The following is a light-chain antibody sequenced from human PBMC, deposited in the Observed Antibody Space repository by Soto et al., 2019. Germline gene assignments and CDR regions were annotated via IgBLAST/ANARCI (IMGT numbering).Light chain of an antibody. Sequence: QSVLTQPPSVSGAPGQRVTISCTGSSTNIGAGYDVPWYQQHPGTAPNLLIYGNSNRPSGVPYRFSGSKSGTSASLPITGLQAEDEADDYCRSYGSSLSAVVFGGGTQLTVL. J-gene: IGLJ2*01. V-gene: IGLV1-40*01. CDR3: RSYGSSLSAVV. CDR1: STNIGAGYD. CDR2: GNS.